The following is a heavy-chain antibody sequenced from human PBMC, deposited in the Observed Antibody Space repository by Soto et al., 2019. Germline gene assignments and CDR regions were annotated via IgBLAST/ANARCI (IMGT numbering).Heavy chain of an antibody. D-gene: IGHD6-19*01. V-gene: IGHV3-23*01. CDR3: AKDTTLRLINGSGGGLFDY. Sequence: EVQLLESGGGLVQPGGSLRLSCAASGFTFSSYAMSWVRQAPGKGLEWVSALSGSGGSTYYADSVKGRFTISRDNSKNTLYLQMNSLRAEDTAIYYCAKDTTLRLINGSGGGLFDYWGQGTLVTVSS. CDR1: GFTFSSYA. J-gene: IGHJ4*02. CDR2: LSGSGGST.